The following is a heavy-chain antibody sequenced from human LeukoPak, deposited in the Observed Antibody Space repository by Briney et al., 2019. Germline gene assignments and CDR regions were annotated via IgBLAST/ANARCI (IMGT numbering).Heavy chain of an antibody. J-gene: IGHJ5*02. CDR2: IKRDGSEK. V-gene: IGHV3-7*01. CDR1: GFTFSSSW. D-gene: IGHD6-13*01. Sequence: GGSLRLSCAPSGFTFSSSWMSWVRQAPGRGLEWVANIKRDGSEKYYVDSVKGRFTISRDNAKNSLYLQMNSLRAEDTAVYYCASDSGSWWKGALDPWGQGTLVTVSS. CDR3: ASDSGSWWKGALDP.